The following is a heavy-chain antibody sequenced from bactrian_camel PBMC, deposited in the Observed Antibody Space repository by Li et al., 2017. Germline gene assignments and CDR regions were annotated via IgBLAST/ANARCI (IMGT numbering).Heavy chain of an antibody. CDR3: ATQSTWSNEY. D-gene: IGHD2*01. Sequence: HVQLVESGGGSVQPGGSLRLSCAASGDTDSRMCMAWYRQAPGKEREAVAAVDLDGDADHADSVRGRFFASRDNAKNTVYLQMNSLKSEDAALYYCATQSTWSNEYWGQGTQVTVS. J-gene: IGHJ4*01. CDR2: VDLDGDA. V-gene: IGHV3S53*01. CDR1: GDTDSRMC.